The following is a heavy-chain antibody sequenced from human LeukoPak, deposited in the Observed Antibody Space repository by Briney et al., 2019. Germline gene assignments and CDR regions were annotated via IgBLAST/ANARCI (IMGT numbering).Heavy chain of an antibody. D-gene: IGHD3-22*01. CDR3: AKEPLVIVVATFDY. J-gene: IGHJ4*02. Sequence: GGSLRLSCAASGFTFSSYSMNWVRQAPGKGLEWVSAISGSGGSTYYADSVKGRFTISRDNSKNTLYLQMNSLRAEDTAVYYCAKEPLVIVVATFDYWGQGTLVTVSS. CDR2: ISGSGGST. V-gene: IGHV3-23*01. CDR1: GFTFSSYS.